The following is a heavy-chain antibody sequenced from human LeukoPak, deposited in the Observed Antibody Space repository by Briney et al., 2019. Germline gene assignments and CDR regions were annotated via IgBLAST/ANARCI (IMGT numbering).Heavy chain of an antibody. CDR2: IKSDGKT. CDR1: GFTFSRYW. V-gene: IGHV3-74*01. J-gene: IGHJ1*01. CDR3: ARAPSEVGGYYPEYFRH. D-gene: IGHD3-22*01. Sequence: PGGSLRVSCEASGFTFSRYWMHWVRQAPGKGLVWVSRIKSDGKTNYADSVKGRFTISRDNAKNTVSLQMDSVRAEDTGVYYCARAPSEVGGYYPEYFRHWGQGTLVTVSS.